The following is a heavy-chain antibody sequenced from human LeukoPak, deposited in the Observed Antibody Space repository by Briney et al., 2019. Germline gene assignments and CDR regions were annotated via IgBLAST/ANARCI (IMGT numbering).Heavy chain of an antibody. CDR2: IRYDGSNK. CDR1: GFTFSSYG. J-gene: IGHJ4*02. CDR3: ANMNIVVVPAATPNY. D-gene: IGHD2-2*01. V-gene: IGHV3-30*02. Sequence: GGSLRLSCAASGFTFSSYGMHWVRQAPGKGLEWVAFIRYDGSNKYYADSVKGRFTISRDNSKNTLYLQMNSLRAEDTAVYYCANMNIVVVPAATPNYRGQGTLVTVSS.